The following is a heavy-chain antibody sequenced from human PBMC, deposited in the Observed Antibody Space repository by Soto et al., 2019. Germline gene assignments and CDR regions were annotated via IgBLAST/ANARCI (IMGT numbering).Heavy chain of an antibody. CDR2: IMPIFRTA. Sequence: QVQVVQSGAEVKKPGSSVKVSCKTSGGTFSTAAISWVRQAPGQGLEWMGGIMPIFRTADYAKKFQGRVTITADASTSTAYVELSSLRSEDTPVYYCTRVNDRAELGGNDDFIMHVWGQGTTVTVTS. D-gene: IGHD1-1*01. J-gene: IGHJ6*02. CDR1: GGTFSTAA. V-gene: IGHV1-69*12. CDR3: TRVNDRAELGGNDDFIMHV.